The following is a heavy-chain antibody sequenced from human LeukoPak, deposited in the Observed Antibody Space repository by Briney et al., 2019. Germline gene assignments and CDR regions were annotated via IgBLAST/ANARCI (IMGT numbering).Heavy chain of an antibody. CDR1: GGTFRRFT. J-gene: IGHJ6*02. V-gene: IGHV1-69*05. D-gene: IGHD3-16*01. CDR3: ARDQGGKYYYYYGMDV. CDR2: ITPIFGTA. Sequence: SVKVSCKASGGTFRRFTISWVRQAPGQGFEWMGGITPIFGTANFAQKFQGRVTITRDTSASTAYMELSSLRSEDTAVYYCARDQGGKYYYYYGMDVWGQGTTVTVSS.